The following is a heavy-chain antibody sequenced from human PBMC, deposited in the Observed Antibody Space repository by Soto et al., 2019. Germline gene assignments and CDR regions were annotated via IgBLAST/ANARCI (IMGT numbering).Heavy chain of an antibody. J-gene: IGHJ6*03. CDR1: GFTFSDYY. Sequence: GGSLRLSCAASGFTFSDYYMSWIRQAPGKGLEWVSHISSSGSTIYYAESVKGRFTISRDNAKNSLYLQMNSLRAEDTAVYYCASLGPATNYYYYYYMDVWGKGTTVTVSS. V-gene: IGHV3-11*01. CDR3: ASLGPATNYYYYYYMDV. D-gene: IGHD2-2*01. CDR2: ISSSGSTI.